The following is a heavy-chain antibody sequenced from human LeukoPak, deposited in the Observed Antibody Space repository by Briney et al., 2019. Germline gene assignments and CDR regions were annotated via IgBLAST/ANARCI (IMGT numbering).Heavy chain of an antibody. CDR2: ISSASNYI. Sequence: GGSLRLSCAASEFNFSNYSMNWVRQAPGKGLEWVSSISSASNYIYYADSVKGRFTISRDNAKNSLYLQMNSLRAEDTAVYYCARDHRYCDFWRGYAPITQVFDLWGQGTMVTVSS. CDR3: ARDHRYCDFWRGYAPITQVFDL. D-gene: IGHD3-3*01. CDR1: EFNFSNYS. V-gene: IGHV3-21*01. J-gene: IGHJ3*01.